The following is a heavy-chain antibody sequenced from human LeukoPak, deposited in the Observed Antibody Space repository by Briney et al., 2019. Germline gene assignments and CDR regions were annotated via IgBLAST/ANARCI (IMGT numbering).Heavy chain of an antibody. V-gene: IGHV3-30*18. CDR2: ISYDGSNK. CDR3: ANMVVTRVNDAFDI. Sequence: GGSLRLSCAASGFTFSSYGMHWVRQAPGKGLEWVAVISYDGSNKYYADSVKGRFTISRDNSKNTLYLQMNSLRAEDTAVYYCANMVVTRVNDAFDIWGQGTMVTVSS. CDR1: GFTFSSYG. D-gene: IGHD4-23*01. J-gene: IGHJ3*02.